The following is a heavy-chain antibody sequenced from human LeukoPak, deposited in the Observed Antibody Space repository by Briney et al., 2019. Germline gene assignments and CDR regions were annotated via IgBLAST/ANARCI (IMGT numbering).Heavy chain of an antibody. V-gene: IGHV4-34*01. D-gene: IGHD3-10*01. J-gene: IGHJ4*02. Sequence: SETLSLTCAVYGGSFSGYYWSWIRQPPGKGLEWIGEINHSGSTNYNPSPKSRVTISVDTSKNQFSLKLSSVTAADTAVYYCARPALYYYGSGSYYRRVWYFDYWGQGTLVTVSS. CDR1: GGSFSGYY. CDR3: ARPALYYYGSGSYYRRVWYFDY. CDR2: INHSGST.